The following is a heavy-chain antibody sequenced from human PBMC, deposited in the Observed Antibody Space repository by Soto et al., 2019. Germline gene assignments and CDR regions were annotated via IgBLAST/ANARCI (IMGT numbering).Heavy chain of an antibody. CDR3: XRGLGGSYWSRLRHFDY. J-gene: IGHJ4*02. Sequence: SETLSLTCTVSGDSISSGSYYWSWIRQHPGEGLEWIGYIYYSGSTYYNPSLKGRVTISEDTSKNQFSLKLSSVTAADTAVYYCXRGLGGSYWSRLRHFDYWGQGTLVTVSS. CDR2: IYYSGST. V-gene: IGHV4-31*03. CDR1: GDSISSGSYY. D-gene: IGHD1-26*01.